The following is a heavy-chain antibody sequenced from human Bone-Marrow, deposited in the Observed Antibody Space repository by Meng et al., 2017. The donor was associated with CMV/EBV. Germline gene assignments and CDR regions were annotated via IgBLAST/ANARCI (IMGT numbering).Heavy chain of an antibody. V-gene: IGHV3-30*19. CDR3: ARVRSYYGLRTYSNEVASDS. D-gene: IGHD3-10*01. Sequence: GESLKISCAASGFTFISYGMHWVRQAPGKGLEWVAVMSSDGSNNYYADSVKGRVTISRDNSRNTLYLQMNSLRAEDTAVYYCARVRSYYGLRTYSNEVASDSWGQGSLVTFSS. CDR1: GFTFISYG. J-gene: IGHJ4*03. CDR2: MSSDGSNN.